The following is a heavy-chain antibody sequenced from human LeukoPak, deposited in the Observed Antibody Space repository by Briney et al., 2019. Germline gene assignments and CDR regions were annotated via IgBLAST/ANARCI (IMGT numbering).Heavy chain of an antibody. CDR2: INQDGSEQ. J-gene: IGHJ4*02. CDR1: GFSFSDYW. Sequence: GGSLRLSCAASGFSFSDYWMDWVRQAPGKGMEWVANINQDGSEQYYVDSVKGRFTISRDNAKNSLYLQMNSLRAEDTAVYYCARDGLRIQLWSSVPDYWGQGTLVTVSS. V-gene: IGHV3-7*01. D-gene: IGHD5-18*01. CDR3: ARDGLRIQLWSSVPDY.